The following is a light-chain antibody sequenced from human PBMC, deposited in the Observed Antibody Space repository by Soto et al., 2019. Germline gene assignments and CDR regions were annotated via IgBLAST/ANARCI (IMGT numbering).Light chain of an antibody. CDR2: GVS. Sequence: EIVLTQSSATLYLSPGERATLSCRASQSVTSNALAWYQQKPGQAPRLLIYGVSSRATGIPDRFSGSGSGTDCTLTISSLENEDCAVYYGQQYGSSTMTFGQGTRLEIK. V-gene: IGKV3-20*01. CDR3: QQYGSSTMT. CDR1: QSVTSNA. J-gene: IGKJ5*01.